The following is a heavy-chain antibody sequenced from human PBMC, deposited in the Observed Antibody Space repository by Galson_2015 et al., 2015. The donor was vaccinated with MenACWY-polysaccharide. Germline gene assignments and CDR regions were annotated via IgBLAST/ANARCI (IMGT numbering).Heavy chain of an antibody. Sequence: SLRLSCAASGFSFPNYDMNWVRQAPGRGLGWVSFISSRSTSIYYADSVKGRFSISRDNAKNSLHLQMNSLRDEDTAVYYCTKGGHGDCWGQGALVTVSS. CDR2: ISSRSTSI. J-gene: IGHJ4*02. CDR3: TKGGHGDC. V-gene: IGHV3-48*02. CDR1: GFSFPNYD. D-gene: IGHD2-15*01.